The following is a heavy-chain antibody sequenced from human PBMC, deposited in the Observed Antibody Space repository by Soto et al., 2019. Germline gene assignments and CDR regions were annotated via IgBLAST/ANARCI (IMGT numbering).Heavy chain of an antibody. D-gene: IGHD3-3*01. CDR3: AHFLYYDWWSGYYFHRGEFDY. CDR2: TYWDDDK. CDR1: WFSLSTSGVG. Sequence: QITLKESGPTLVKPTQTLTLTCTFSWFSLSTSGVGVGWIRQPPGTALEWLPLTYWDDDKRYSSSLKRRLTIDKITSKTQVVLTMTTMDPVATSTYYCAHFLYYDWWSGYYFHRGEFDYWGQGTLVTVSS. V-gene: IGHV2-5*02. J-gene: IGHJ4*02.